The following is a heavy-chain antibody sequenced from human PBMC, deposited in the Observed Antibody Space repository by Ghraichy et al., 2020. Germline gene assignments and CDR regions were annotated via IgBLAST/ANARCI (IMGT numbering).Heavy chain of an antibody. V-gene: IGHV1-69*10. Sequence: SVKVSCRASGGNFNLFAVNWVRQAPGQGLEWVGGIISKHDVSTYAQRFQGRVTITADESTSTAYMELGSLTSEDTAVYYCAQGGFSYGDRMTYYYGMDLWGQGTTVTVSS. D-gene: IGHD5-18*01. CDR1: GGNFNLFA. CDR2: IISKHDVS. CDR3: AQGGFSYGDRMTYYYGMDL. J-gene: IGHJ6*02.